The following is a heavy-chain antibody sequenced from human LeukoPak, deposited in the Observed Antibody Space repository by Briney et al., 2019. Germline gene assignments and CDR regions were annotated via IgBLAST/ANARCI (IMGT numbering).Heavy chain of an antibody. CDR3: ARDQDFWSGYYIY. CDR2: ISPSGGST. J-gene: IGHJ4*02. V-gene: IGHV1-46*01. CDR1: GYTFTSNY. D-gene: IGHD3-3*01. Sequence: ASVKVSCKAFGYTFTSNYMHWVRQAPGQGPEWMGVISPSGGSTTYAQKFQGRVTLTRDMSTSTDYLELSSLRSEDTALYYCARDQDFWSGYYIYWGQGTLVTVSS.